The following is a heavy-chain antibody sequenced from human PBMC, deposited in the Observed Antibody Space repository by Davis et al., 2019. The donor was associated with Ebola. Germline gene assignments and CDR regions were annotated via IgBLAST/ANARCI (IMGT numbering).Heavy chain of an antibody. CDR1: GFIFSSSG. D-gene: IGHD3-16*01. CDR2: ISYDGSNK. CDR3: ARVFGGVMGAFDI. V-gene: IGHV3-30*03. Sequence: PAGSLRLSCAASGFIFSSSGMHWVRQAPGKGLEWVAVISYDGSNKYYADSVKGRFTISRDNSKNTLYLQMNSLRAEDTAVYYCARVFGGVMGAFDIWGQGTMVTVSS. J-gene: IGHJ3*02.